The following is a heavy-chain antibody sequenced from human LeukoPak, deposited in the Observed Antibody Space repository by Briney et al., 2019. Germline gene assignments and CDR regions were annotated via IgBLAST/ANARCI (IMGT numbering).Heavy chain of an antibody. J-gene: IGHJ4*02. CDR3: ARDYGGRIDY. CDR2: IYHSGST. Sequence: SETLSPTCAVSGGSISSGGYSWSWLRQPPGKGLEWIGYIYHSGSTYYNPSLKSRVTISVDRSKNQFSLKLSSVTAADTAVYYCARDYGGRIDYWGQGTLVTVSS. V-gene: IGHV4-30-2*01. D-gene: IGHD4-23*01. CDR1: GGSISSGGYS.